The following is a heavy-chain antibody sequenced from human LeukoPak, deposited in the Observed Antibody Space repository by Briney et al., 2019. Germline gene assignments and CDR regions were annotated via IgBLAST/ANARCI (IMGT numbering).Heavy chain of an antibody. CDR2: ISPYTGNT. D-gene: IGHD2-21*02. V-gene: IGHV1-18*01. Sequence: GASVTVSCRASGFMFTRYTISWLRQAPGQGLEWVGWISPYTGNTNYAQKVQGRVTMTTDASTNSAYMELRSLRSDNTAMYYCARVMMTVVTAHAFEIWGLGTMVTVPS. CDR1: GFMFTRYT. J-gene: IGHJ3*02. CDR3: ARVMMTVVTAHAFEI.